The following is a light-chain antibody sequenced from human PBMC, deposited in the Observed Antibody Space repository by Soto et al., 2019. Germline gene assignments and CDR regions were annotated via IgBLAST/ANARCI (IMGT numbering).Light chain of an antibody. CDR1: SIDVGAYNY. CDR2: EVG. Sequence: QSALTQFASVSGSPGQSITISCTGTSIDVGAYNYVSWYQQHPDKAPNLLIYEVGNRPSGVSFRFSGSKSGNTASLTISGLQADDEADYYCSSYTARGTRVFGTGTKLTVL. J-gene: IGLJ1*01. CDR3: SSYTARGTRV. V-gene: IGLV2-14*01.